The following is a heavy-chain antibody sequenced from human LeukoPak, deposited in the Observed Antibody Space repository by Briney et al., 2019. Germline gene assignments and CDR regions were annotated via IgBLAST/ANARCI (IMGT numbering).Heavy chain of an antibody. CDR2: ISSSSSYI. Sequence: GSLRLSCAASGFTFSSYSMNWVRQAPGKGLEWVSSISSSSSYIYYADSVKGRFTISRDNAKNSLYLQMNSLRAEDTAVYYCARAVTFGSWYYFDYWGQGTLVTVSS. CDR3: ARAVTFGSWYYFDY. J-gene: IGHJ4*02. D-gene: IGHD3-16*01. V-gene: IGHV3-21*01. CDR1: GFTFSSYS.